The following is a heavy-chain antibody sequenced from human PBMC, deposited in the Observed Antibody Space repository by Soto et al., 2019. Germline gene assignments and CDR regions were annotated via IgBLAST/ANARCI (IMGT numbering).Heavy chain of an antibody. CDR1: GDSVSSNSAA. CDR2: TYFRSKWYN. D-gene: IGHD6-6*01. Sequence: QVQLQQSGPGLVKPSQTLSLTCAISGDSVSSNSAAWNWIRQSPSRGLEWLGRTYFRSKWYNDYAVSVTSRLPINPDTSKNQFSLQLNSVTPEDTAVYYCARAKEYSSSSGMDVWGQGTTVTVSS. CDR3: ARAKEYSSSSGMDV. V-gene: IGHV6-1*01. J-gene: IGHJ6*02.